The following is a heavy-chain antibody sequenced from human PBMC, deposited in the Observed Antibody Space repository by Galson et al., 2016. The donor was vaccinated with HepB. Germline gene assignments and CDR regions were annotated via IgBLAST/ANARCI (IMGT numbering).Heavy chain of an antibody. CDR2: ISNTATT. Sequence: SETLSLTCTVSGGSFSHYYWSWIRQPPGKGLEWLGYISNTATTRFNPPLKNRITIPMDTSKNQFTLKLSSVTAADTAVYYCARHLSSGYYWDFDYWGQGSLVTVSS. CDR1: GGSFSHYY. CDR3: ARHLSSGYYWDFDY. D-gene: IGHD3-22*01. V-gene: IGHV4-59*08. J-gene: IGHJ4*02.